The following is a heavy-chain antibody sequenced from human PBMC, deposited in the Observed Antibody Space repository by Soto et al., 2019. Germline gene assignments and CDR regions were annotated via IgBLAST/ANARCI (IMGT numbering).Heavy chain of an antibody. CDR1: GFSLTTSGVG. CDR2: IYWDDDK. J-gene: IGHJ5*01. D-gene: IGHD3-3*01. CDR3: AHRVLRTVFGLVTTTAIYFDF. Sequence: QITLNESGHPVVRPTETLTLTCRFSGFSLTTSGVGVGWIRQSPGKAPEWLALIYWDDDKRYSASLKSRLTITKDTSKNQVVLTVSDLDPTDTATYYCAHRVLRTVFGLVTTTAIYFDFWGQGTPVAVSS. V-gene: IGHV2-5*02.